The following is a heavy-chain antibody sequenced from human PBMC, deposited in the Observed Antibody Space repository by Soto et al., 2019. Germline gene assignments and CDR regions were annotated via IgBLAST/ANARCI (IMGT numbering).Heavy chain of an antibody. V-gene: IGHV4-39*01. D-gene: IGHD3-16*01. CDR1: GDSVISDHYY. CDR3: ARQGGNKFDY. J-gene: IGHJ4*02. Sequence: QLQLQESGPGLVEPSATLSLSCTVSGDSVISDHYYWAWVRQPPGRGLEWIGNVNYRGNSYQNPSDKMRVTITADTSTNQVSLTLTSVTAADTSVYYCARQGGNKFDYWGQGTLGTVSS. CDR2: VNYRGNS.